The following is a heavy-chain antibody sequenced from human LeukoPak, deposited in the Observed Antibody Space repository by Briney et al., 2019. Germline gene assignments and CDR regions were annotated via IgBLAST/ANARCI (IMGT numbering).Heavy chain of an antibody. CDR2: ISSSGSTI. V-gene: IGHV3-48*03. CDR3: ARVYYYDSNGYPDAFDI. Sequence: SGGSLRLSCAASGFTFSSYEMNWVRQAPGKGLEWVSYISSSGSTIYYADSVKGRFTISRDNAKNSLYLQMNSLRAEDTAVYYCARVYYYDSNGYPDAFDIWGQGTMVTVSS. D-gene: IGHD3-22*01. CDR1: GFTFSSYE. J-gene: IGHJ3*02.